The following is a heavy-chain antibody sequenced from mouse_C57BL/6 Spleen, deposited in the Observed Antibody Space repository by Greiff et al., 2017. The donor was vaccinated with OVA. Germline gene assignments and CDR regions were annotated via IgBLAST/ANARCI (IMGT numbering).Heavy chain of an antibody. CDR2: FYPGSGSI. J-gene: IGHJ4*01. CDR1: GYTFTEYT. Sequence: QVQLQQSGAELVKPGASVKLSCKASGYTFTEYTIHWVKQRSGQGLEWIGWFYPGSGSIKYNEKFKDKATLTADQSSSTVYMELSRLTSEDSAVYFCARHEDPLWLRRGGRLAMDYWGQGTSVTVSS. D-gene: IGHD2-2*01. CDR3: ARHEDPLWLRRGGRLAMDY. V-gene: IGHV1-62-2*01.